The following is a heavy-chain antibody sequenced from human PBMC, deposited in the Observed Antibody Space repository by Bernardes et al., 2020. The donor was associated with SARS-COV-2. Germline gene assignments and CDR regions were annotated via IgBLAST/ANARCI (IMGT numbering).Heavy chain of an antibody. CDR1: GFTFTDYF. CDR3: ARSLTGAPY. D-gene: IGHD1-20*01. CDR2: IWFDGNNK. Sequence: GGSLRLSCATSGFTFTDYFLHWVRQTPGKGLEWVAVIWFDGNNKYYADSVKGRFTISKDNSKNTVYLQMDSLRVEDTALYYCARSLTGAPYWGQGTLVTVSS. V-gene: IGHV3-33*01. J-gene: IGHJ4*02.